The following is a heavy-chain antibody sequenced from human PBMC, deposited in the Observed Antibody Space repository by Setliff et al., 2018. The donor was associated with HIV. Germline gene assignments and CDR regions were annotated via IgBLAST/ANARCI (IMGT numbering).Heavy chain of an antibody. CDR1: GYTLTELS. Sequence: ASVKVSCKVSGYTLTELSRHWVRQAPGQGLGWMGGIIPSFGTASYAQKFQGRVTITTDESTSTAYMELSSLRSEDTAMYYCASAYCSSTSCYVRWGDGMDVWGQGTTVTVSS. CDR3: ASAYCSSTSCYVRWGDGMDV. J-gene: IGHJ6*02. V-gene: IGHV1-69*05. D-gene: IGHD2-2*01. CDR2: IIPSFGTA.